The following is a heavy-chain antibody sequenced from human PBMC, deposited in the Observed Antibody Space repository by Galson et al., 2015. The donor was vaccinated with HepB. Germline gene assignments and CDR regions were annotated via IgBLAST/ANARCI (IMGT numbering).Heavy chain of an antibody. CDR1: GFSFSNYA. CDR3: AKIKDSVWSYNAFDI. D-gene: IGHD6-19*01. J-gene: IGHJ3*02. Sequence: SLRLSCAASGFSFSNYAMTWVRQPPGKGLQWVATISGRGVTTFDADSVKGQFTIPRDNSKNTLYLEMDNLRADDTALCFCAKIKDSVWSYNAFDIWGQGTMVTVSS. V-gene: IGHV3-23*01. CDR2: ISGRGVTT.